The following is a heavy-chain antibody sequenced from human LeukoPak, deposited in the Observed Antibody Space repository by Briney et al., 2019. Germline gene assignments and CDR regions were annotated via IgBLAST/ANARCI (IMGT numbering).Heavy chain of an antibody. V-gene: IGHV4-34*01. CDR1: GGSFSGYY. Sequence: SETLSLTCAVYGGSFSGYYWSWLRQPPGKGLEWIGEINHSGSTNYNPSLKSRVTISVDTSKNQFSLKLSSVTAADTAVYYCASDGPRKRNYYYYYMDVWGKGTTVTVSS. D-gene: IGHD3/OR15-3a*01. CDR3: ASDGPRKRNYYYYYMDV. J-gene: IGHJ6*03. CDR2: INHSGST.